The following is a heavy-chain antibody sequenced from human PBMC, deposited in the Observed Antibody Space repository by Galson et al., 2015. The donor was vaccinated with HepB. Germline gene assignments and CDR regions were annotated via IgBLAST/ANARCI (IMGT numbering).Heavy chain of an antibody. D-gene: IGHD1-26*01. CDR1: GFTFNNHA. J-gene: IGHJ4*02. V-gene: IGHV3-23*01. CDR2: ITRSGVAT. CDR3: AKCTVVGAESDY. Sequence: SLRLSCAGSGFTFNNHAMSWVRQAPGKGLEWVSTITRSGVATYYADSVKGRFTISRDNSEDTLYLQMNSLRADDTAVYYCAKCTVVGAESDYWGQGTLVTVSS.